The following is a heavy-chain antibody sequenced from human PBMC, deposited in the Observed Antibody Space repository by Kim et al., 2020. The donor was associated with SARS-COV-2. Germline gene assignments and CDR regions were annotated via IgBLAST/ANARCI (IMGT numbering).Heavy chain of an antibody. D-gene: IGHD6-19*01. J-gene: IGHJ4*02. CDR1: GGSLSSTSYY. Sequence: SETLSLTCLVSGGSLSSTSYYWGWVRQPPGKGLEWIGSIFFNGITSYNPSIRSRVTISIDTSKSLFSLKVTSVTAADTAVYFCARARGSGWFDFDYWGQG. CDR3: ARARGSGWFDFDY. CDR2: IFFNGIT. V-gene: IGHV4-39*07.